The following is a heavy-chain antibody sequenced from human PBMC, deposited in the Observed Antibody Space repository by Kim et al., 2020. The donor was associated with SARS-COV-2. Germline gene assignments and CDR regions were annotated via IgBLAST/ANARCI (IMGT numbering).Heavy chain of an antibody. J-gene: IGHJ2*01. V-gene: IGHV3-23*03. CDR1: GFTFSSYA. CDR3: ATRSDFECSLRGGSYF. CDR2: IYSGGSST. D-gene: IGHD3-3*01. Sequence: GGSLRLSCAASGFTFSSYATSWVRQAPGKGQERVSVIYSGGSSTYYADSAKGRLTISRDNSKNTLYLQMNSLRAEDTAAYYCATRSDFECSLRGGSYF.